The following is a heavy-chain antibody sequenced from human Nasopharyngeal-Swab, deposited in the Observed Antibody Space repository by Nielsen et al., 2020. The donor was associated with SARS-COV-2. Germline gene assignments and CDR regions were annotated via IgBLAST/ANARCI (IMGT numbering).Heavy chain of an antibody. Sequence: GESLKISCAASGFTFSSYSMNWVRQAPGKGLEWVSGISGSGESTHYADSVKGRFTNSRDNSKNTLYLQMNSLRAEDTAVYYCAKDRDSGDDSDDYYHYYGMDVWGQGTTVTVSS. CDR1: GFTFSSYS. V-gene: IGHV3-23*01. D-gene: IGHD5-12*01. CDR2: ISGSGEST. CDR3: AKDRDSGDDSDDYYHYYGMDV. J-gene: IGHJ6*02.